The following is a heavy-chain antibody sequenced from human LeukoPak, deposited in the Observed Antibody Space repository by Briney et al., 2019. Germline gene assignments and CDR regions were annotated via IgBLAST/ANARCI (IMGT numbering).Heavy chain of an antibody. CDR1: GFTFSSYW. CDR2: IKQDGSEK. J-gene: IGHJ4*02. Sequence: PGGSLRLSCAASGFTFSSYWMSWVRQAPGKGLEWVANIKQDGSEKYYVDSVKGRFTISRDNAKNSLYLQMNSLRAEDTAVYYCARAGPVLRFLEWNYFDYWGQGTLVTVSS. CDR3: ARAGPVLRFLEWNYFDY. D-gene: IGHD3-3*01. V-gene: IGHV3-7*01.